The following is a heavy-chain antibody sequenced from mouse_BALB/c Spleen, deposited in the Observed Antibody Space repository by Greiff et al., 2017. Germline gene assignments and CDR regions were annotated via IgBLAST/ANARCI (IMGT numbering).Heavy chain of an antibody. CDR1: GYTFTSYW. Sequence: QVQLQQSGAELARPGASVKLSCKASGYTFTSYWMQWVKQRPGQGLEWIGAIYPGDGDTRYTQKFKGKATLTADKSSSTAYMQLSSLASEDSAVYYCARLHYDGYWGQGTTLTVSS. CDR2: IYPGDGDT. V-gene: IGHV1-87*01. J-gene: IGHJ2*01. CDR3: ARLHYDGY. D-gene: IGHD1-2*01.